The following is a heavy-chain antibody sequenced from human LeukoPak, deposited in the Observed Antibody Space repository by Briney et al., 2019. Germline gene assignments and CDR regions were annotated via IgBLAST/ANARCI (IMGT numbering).Heavy chain of an antibody. CDR2: IYYSGST. CDR3: ARVTYSSSLGWYFDY. CDR1: GGSISSYY. D-gene: IGHD6-13*01. Sequence: SETLSLTCTVSGGSISSYYWSWIRQPPGKGLEWIGYIYYSGSTNYNPSLKSRVTISVDTSKNQFSLKLSSVTAADTAVYYCARVTYSSSLGWYFDYWGQGTLVTVSS. J-gene: IGHJ4*02. V-gene: IGHV4-59*01.